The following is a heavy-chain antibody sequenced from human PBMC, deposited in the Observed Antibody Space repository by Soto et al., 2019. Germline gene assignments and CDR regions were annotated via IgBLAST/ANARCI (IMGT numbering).Heavy chain of an antibody. Sequence: SETLSLTCIVSNGSISSRSSYWGWIRQTPGKGLEWIGCIYYSGNTYYNPSLKSRVTISVDTSKNQFSLKLSSVTAADTAVYYCARVYYDILTGYLGAFDIWGQGTMVTVSS. CDR3: ARVYYDILTGYLGAFDI. V-gene: IGHV4-39*07. D-gene: IGHD3-9*01. CDR2: IYYSGNT. J-gene: IGHJ3*02. CDR1: NGSISSRSSY.